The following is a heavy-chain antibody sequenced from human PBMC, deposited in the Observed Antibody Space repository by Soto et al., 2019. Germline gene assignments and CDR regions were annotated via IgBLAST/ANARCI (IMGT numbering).Heavy chain of an antibody. CDR1: GFTFSSYS. J-gene: IGHJ6*02. CDR2: ISSSSSTI. CDR3: ERGRSIAADYYYYGMDV. D-gene: IGHD6-13*01. Sequence: GGSLRLSCAASGFTFSSYSMNWVRQAPGKGLEWVSYISSSSSTIYYADSVKGRFTISRDNAKNSLYLQMNSLRDEDTAVYYCERGRSIAADYYYYGMDVWGQGTTVTVSS. V-gene: IGHV3-48*02.